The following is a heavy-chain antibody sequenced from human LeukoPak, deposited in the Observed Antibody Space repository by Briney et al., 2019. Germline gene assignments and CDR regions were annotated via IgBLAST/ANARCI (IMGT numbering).Heavy chain of an antibody. J-gene: IGHJ4*02. CDR3: ATDIAVAGPFDY. Sequence: GRSLRLSCAASGFTFSSYGMHWVRQAPGKGLEWVAAISYDGSNKYYADSVKGRFTISRDNSKNTLYLQMNSLRAEDTAVYYCATDIAVAGPFDYWGQGTLVTVSS. V-gene: IGHV3-30*03. CDR1: GFTFSSYG. CDR2: ISYDGSNK. D-gene: IGHD6-19*01.